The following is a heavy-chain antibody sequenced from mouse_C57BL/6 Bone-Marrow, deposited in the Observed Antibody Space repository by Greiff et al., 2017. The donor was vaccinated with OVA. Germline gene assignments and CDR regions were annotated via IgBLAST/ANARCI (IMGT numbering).Heavy chain of an antibody. CDR1: GYTFTSYW. V-gene: IGHV1-59*01. D-gene: IGHD1-1*01. CDR2: IDPSDSYT. J-gene: IGHJ1*03. CDR3: ARGGTTVVTFYWDFDV. Sequence: QVQLQQPGAELVRPGTSVKLSCKASGYTFTSYWMHWVKQRPGQGLEWIGVIDPSDSYTNYNQKFKGKATLTVDTSSSTAYMQLSSLTSEDAAVYYCARGGTTVVTFYWDFDVWGTGATVTVSS.